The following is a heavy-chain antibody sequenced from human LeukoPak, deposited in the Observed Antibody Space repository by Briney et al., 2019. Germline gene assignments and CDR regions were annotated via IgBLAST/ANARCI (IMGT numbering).Heavy chain of an antibody. V-gene: IGHV1-2*04. J-gene: IGHJ6*02. Sequence: ASVKVSCKASGGTFSSYAISWVRQAPGQGLEWMGWINPNSGGTNYAQKFQGWVTMTRDTSISTAYMELSRLRSDDTAVYYCARALRVVGATSYYYYYGMDVWGQGTTVTVSS. CDR1: GGTFSSYA. CDR2: INPNSGGT. CDR3: ARALRVVGATSYYYYYGMDV. D-gene: IGHD1-26*01.